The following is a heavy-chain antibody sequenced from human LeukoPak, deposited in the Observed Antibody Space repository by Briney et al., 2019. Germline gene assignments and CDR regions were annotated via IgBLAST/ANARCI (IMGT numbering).Heavy chain of an antibody. Sequence: GESLKIPCKGSGYSFTNYWIGWVRQMPRKGLEWMGIIFPGDSDTRYSPSFQGQVTISADKSISTAYLQWSSLKASDTAMYYCTRLLYSGSSWFDPWGQGTLVTVSS. CDR1: GYSFTNYW. V-gene: IGHV5-51*01. J-gene: IGHJ5*02. D-gene: IGHD1-26*01. CDR2: IFPGDSDT. CDR3: TRLLYSGSSWFDP.